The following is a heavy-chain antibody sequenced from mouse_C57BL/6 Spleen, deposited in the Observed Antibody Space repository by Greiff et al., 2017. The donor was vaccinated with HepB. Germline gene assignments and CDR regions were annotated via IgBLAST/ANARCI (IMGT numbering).Heavy chain of an antibody. CDR2: IDPSDSYT. D-gene: IGHD1-1*02. CDR3: ARRWDYAMDY. V-gene: IGHV1-59*01. J-gene: IGHJ4*01. CDR1: GYTFTSYW. Sequence: VQLQQPGAELVRPGTSVELSCKASGYTFTSYWMHWVKQRPGQGLEWIGVIDPSDSYTNYNQKFKGKATLTVDTSSSTAYMQLSSLTSEDSAVYYCARRWDYAMDYWGQGTSVTVSS.